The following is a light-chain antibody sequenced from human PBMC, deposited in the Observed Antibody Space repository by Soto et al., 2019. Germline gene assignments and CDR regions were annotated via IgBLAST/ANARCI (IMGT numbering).Light chain of an antibody. CDR2: KAS. Sequence: DIQMTQSPSTLSASVGDRVTITCRASQSISTWLAWYQQKPGKAPKLLIYKASSLESGVPSRFSCSGSGTEFSLTISRLQADDFATYYCQQYNSLWTFGQGTKVEIK. CDR1: QSISTW. V-gene: IGKV1-5*03. CDR3: QQYNSLWT. J-gene: IGKJ1*01.